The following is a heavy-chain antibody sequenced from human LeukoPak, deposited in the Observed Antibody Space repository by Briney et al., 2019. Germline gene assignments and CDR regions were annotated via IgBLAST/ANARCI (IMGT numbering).Heavy chain of an antibody. CDR1: GGSISSYY. CDR2: IYYSGST. CDR3: AREPGRPNSPLYGMDV. D-gene: IGHD1-1*01. Sequence: PSETLSLTCTVSGGSISSYYWSWIRQPPGKGLEWIGYIYYSGSTNYNPSLKSRVTISVDTSKNQFSLKLSSVTAADTAVYYCAREPGRPNSPLYGMDVWGQGTTVTVSS. V-gene: IGHV4-59*01. J-gene: IGHJ6*02.